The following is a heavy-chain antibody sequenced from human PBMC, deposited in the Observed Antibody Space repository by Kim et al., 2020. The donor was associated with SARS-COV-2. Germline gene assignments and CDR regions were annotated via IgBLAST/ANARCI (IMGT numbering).Heavy chain of an antibody. CDR1: GGSFSGYY. D-gene: IGHD6-19*01. CDR2: INHSGST. CDR3: ARGPGVAGWRYFDY. V-gene: IGHV4-34*01. Sequence: SETLSLTCAVYGGSFSGYYWSWIRQPPGKGLEWIGEINHSGSTNYNPSLKSRVTISVDTSKNQFSLKLSSVTAADTAVYYCARGPGVAGWRYFDYWGQGT. J-gene: IGHJ4*02.